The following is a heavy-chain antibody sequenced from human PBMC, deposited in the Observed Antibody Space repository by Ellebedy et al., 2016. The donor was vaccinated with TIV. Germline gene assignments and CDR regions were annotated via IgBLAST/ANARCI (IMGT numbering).Heavy chain of an antibody. CDR3: ARDQWLGRAYYFDF. V-gene: IGHV3-74*01. J-gene: IGHJ4*02. CDR1: GFTFSNFW. Sequence: GGSLRLSCAASGFTFSNFWMHWVRQAPGKGLVWVSNINRDGTTTTYADSVKGQFTISRDNAKNSLYLQMNSLRAEDTAVYYCARDQWLGRAYYFDFWGQGTLVTVSS. D-gene: IGHD6-19*01. CDR2: INRDGTTT.